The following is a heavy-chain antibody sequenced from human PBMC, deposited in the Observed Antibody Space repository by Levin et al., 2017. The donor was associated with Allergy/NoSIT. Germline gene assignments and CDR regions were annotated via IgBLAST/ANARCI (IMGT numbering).Heavy chain of an antibody. CDR2: IYYSGST. CDR1: GGSISSYY. V-gene: IGHV4-59*08. CDR3: ARSISSSGDVLDY. J-gene: IGHJ4*02. Sequence: SETLSLTCTVSGGSISSYYWSWIRQPPGKGLEWIGYIYYSGSTNYNPSLKSRVTISVDTSKNQFSLKLSSVTAADTAVYYCARSISSSGDVLDYWGQGTLVTVSS. D-gene: IGHD6-13*01.